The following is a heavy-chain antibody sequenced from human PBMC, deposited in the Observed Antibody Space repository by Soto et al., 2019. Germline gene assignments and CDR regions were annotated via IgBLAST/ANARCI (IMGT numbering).Heavy chain of an antibody. Sequence: SETLSLTCTVSGGSVSSGSYYWSWIRQPPGKGLEWIGYIYYSGNTNYNLSLKSRVTISVDTSKNQLSLELSSVTAADTAVYYCARAACISTSCDRFYYYCMDVWGQGPTVTVSS. V-gene: IGHV4-61*01. CDR2: IYYSGNT. CDR1: GGSVSSGSYY. J-gene: IGHJ6*02. CDR3: ARAACISTSCDRFYYYCMDV. D-gene: IGHD2-2*01.